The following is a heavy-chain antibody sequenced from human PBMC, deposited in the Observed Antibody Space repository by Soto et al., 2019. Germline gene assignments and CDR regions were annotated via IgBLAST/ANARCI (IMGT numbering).Heavy chain of an antibody. CDR2: INSDGSST. CDR1: GFTFSSYW. V-gene: IGHV3-74*01. CDR3: AREKDYYGSGSYRTNAFDI. D-gene: IGHD3-10*01. J-gene: IGHJ3*02. Sequence: PGGSLRPSCAAPGFTFSSYWMHWVRQAPGKGLVWVSRINSDGSSTSYADSVKGRFTISRDNAKNTLYLQMNSLRAEDTAVYYCAREKDYYGSGSYRTNAFDIWGQGTMVTVSS.